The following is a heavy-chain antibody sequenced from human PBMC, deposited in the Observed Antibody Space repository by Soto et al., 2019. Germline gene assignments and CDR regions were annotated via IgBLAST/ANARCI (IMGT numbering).Heavy chain of an antibody. V-gene: IGHV4-34*01. CDR1: GGSFSSYY. J-gene: IGHJ4*02. Sequence: QVQLQQWGAGLLKPSETLSLTCAVYGGSFSSYYWSWIRQPPGKGLEWIGEINHSGSTNYNPSLKSRVTISVDTSKNQFSLKLSSVTAADTAVYYCARGRVAGSFDYWGQGTLVTVSS. CDR3: ARGRVAGSFDY. CDR2: INHSGST. D-gene: IGHD6-19*01.